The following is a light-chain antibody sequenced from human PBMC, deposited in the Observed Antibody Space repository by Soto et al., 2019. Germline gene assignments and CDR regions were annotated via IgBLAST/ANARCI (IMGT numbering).Light chain of an antibody. J-gene: IGKJ5*01. CDR3: QQYHDWPIT. Sequence: EIVMTQSPATLSVSPWERATLSCRASQSVNSNLAWYQQKPGQAPRLLIYGTSTRATGIPARFSGRGSGTEFTFTISSLQSEDFAVYHCQQYHDWPITFGQGTRLEIK. CDR2: GTS. V-gene: IGKV3-15*01. CDR1: QSVNSN.